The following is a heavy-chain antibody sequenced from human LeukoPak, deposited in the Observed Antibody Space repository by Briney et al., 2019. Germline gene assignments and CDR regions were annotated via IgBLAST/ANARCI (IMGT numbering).Heavy chain of an antibody. D-gene: IGHD3-22*01. CDR1: GYTFTSYD. CDR3: ARAYYYDSSGPPDKAFYYYYYYYMDV. CDR2: MNPNSGNT. V-gene: IGHV1-8*01. Sequence: AASVKVSCKASGYTFTSYDINWVRQATGQGLEWMGWMNPNSGNTGYAQKFQGRVTMTRNTSISTAYMELSSLRSEDTAVYYCARAYYYDSSGPPDKAFYYYYYYYMDVWGKGTTVTVSS. J-gene: IGHJ6*03.